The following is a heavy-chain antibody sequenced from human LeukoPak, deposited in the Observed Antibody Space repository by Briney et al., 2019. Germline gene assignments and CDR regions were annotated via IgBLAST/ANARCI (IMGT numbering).Heavy chain of an antibody. Sequence: LPGGSLRLSCAASGFTFSGHWMSWVRQAPGKGLEWVANIKQDGSEKYYVDSVEGRFTISRDNAKNTLSLQMNSLRAEDTAVYYCANPLRFLEWFPLDYWGQGTLVTVSS. V-gene: IGHV3-7*03. D-gene: IGHD3-3*01. CDR3: ANPLRFLEWFPLDY. J-gene: IGHJ4*02. CDR2: IKQDGSEK. CDR1: GFTFSGHW.